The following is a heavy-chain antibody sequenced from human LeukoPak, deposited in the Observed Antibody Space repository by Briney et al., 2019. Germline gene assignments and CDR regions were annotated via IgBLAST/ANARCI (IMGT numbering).Heavy chain of an antibody. CDR2: IYYSGST. CDR3: ARHRSGWLQSSFDY. J-gene: IGHJ4*02. D-gene: IGHD5-24*01. CDR1: GGSISSTNYY. V-gene: IGHV4-39*01. Sequence: SETLSLTCTVSGGSISSTNYYWGWIRQPPGKGLEWIGSIYYSGSTYYNPSLKSRVTISVDTSKKKFSLKLSSVTAADTAVYYCARHRSGWLQSSFDYWGQGTLVTVSS.